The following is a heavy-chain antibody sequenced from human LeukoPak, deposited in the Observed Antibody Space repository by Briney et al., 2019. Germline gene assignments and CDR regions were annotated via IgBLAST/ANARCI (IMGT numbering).Heavy chain of an antibody. Sequence: SETLSLTCAVYGGSFSGYYWSWIRQPPGKGLEWIGEINHSGSTNYNPSLKSRVTISVDTSKNQFSLKLSSVTAADTAVYYCARSKIVVVPAAIVGSDYWGQGTLVTVSS. CDR3: ARSKIVVVPAAIVGSDY. V-gene: IGHV4-34*01. D-gene: IGHD2-2*01. CDR2: INHSGST. J-gene: IGHJ4*02. CDR1: GGSFSGYY.